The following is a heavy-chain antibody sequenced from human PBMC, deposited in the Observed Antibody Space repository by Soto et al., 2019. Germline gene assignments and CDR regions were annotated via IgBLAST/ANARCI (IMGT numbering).Heavy chain of an antibody. CDR2: IYSGGST. V-gene: IGHV3-53*01. Sequence: PGGSLRLSCAASGFTVISNYMSWGRQAPGKGLEWVSVIYSGGSTYYADSVKGRFTISRDNSKNTLYLQMNSLRAEDTAVYYCARVRSGYYYFDYWGQGTLVTVSS. CDR3: ARVRSGYYYFDY. J-gene: IGHJ4*02. CDR1: GFTVISNY. D-gene: IGHD3-22*01.